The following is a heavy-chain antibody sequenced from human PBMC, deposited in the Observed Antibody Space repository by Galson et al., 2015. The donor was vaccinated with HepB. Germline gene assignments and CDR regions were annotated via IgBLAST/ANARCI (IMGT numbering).Heavy chain of an antibody. CDR3: ARDRDYRFDY. CDR2: TSANSGDT. D-gene: IGHD4/OR15-4a*01. V-gene: IGHV1-18*04. CDR1: GYTFTING. Sequence: SVKVSCKASGYTFTINGISWVRQAPGKGLEWMGWTSANSGDTKYAEKFQGRVTMTRDTSTSTAYLELRSLRSDDTAAYYCARDRDYRFDYWGQGTLVTVSS. J-gene: IGHJ4*02.